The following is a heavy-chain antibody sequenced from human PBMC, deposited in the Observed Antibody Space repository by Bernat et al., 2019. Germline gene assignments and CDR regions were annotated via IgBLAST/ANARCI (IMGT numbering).Heavy chain of an antibody. CDR1: GFPVSDHY. J-gene: IGHJ4*02. CDR2: SRDKSQTHPT. Sequence: EVQLVESGGDLVQPGGSLRLSCAVSGFPVSDHYMEWFRQAPGKGLEWVGCSRDKSQTHPTKYAASVQGRFTSSREDSKNSLYLQMNSLKTEDTAVYYCARDMSGSGWRIDYWGQGTLVTVSS. V-gene: IGHV3-72*01. D-gene: IGHD6-19*01. CDR3: ARDMSGSGWRIDY.